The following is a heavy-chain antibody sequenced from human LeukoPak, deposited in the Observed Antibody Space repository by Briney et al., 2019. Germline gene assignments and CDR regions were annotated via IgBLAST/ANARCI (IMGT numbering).Heavy chain of an antibody. CDR2: IYYSGST. CDR3: ARDGDGYRSNDAFDI. D-gene: IGHD5-24*01. Sequence: SETLSLTCTVSGGSISSYYWSWIRQPPGKGLEWIGYIYYSGSTIYNPSLKSRVTMSVDTSKNQFSLKLSSVTAADTAVYYCARDGDGYRSNDAFDIWGQGTMVTVSS. J-gene: IGHJ3*02. V-gene: IGHV4-59*12. CDR1: GGSISSYY.